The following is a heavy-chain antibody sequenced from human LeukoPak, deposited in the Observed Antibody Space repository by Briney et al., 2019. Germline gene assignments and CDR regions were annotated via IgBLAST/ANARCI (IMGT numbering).Heavy chain of an antibody. CDR1: GFTFSNYG. CDR2: ISDGGSNK. J-gene: IGHJ3*02. D-gene: IGHD1-26*01. V-gene: IGHV3-30*18. CDR3: AKVGFTGSYMYAFDM. Sequence: GGSLRLSCVASGFTFSNYGMHWVRQAPGKGLEWVAVISDGGSNKYYPDSAKGRFTISRDNSKSTLNLQMDSLRIEDTAVYYCAKVGFTGSYMYAFDMWGQGTMVTVSS.